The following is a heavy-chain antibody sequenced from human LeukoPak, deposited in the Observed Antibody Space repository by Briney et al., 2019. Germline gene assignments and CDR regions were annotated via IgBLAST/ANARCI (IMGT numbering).Heavy chain of an antibody. CDR3: ARDLAVAGTWVTPAYYFDY. CDR2: INPNSGGT. Sequence: GASVKVSCKASGYTFTGYYKHWVRKAPGQGLEWMGWINPNSGGTNYAQKFQGRVTMTRDTSISTAYMELSRLRSDDTAVYYCARDLAVAGTWVTPAYYFDYWGQGTLVTVSS. V-gene: IGHV1-2*02. D-gene: IGHD6-19*01. J-gene: IGHJ4*02. CDR1: GYTFTGYY.